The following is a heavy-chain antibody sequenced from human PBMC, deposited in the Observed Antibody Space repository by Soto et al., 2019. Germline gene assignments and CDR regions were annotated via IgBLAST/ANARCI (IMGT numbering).Heavy chain of an antibody. CDR1: GFTFEEYS. Sequence: PGGSLRLSYVVSGFTFEEYSVYWVRQHQGKGLEWVSAISRSGGSTYYADSVKGRFTISRDNSKNALYLQMNSLRAEDTAVYYCAKGRGYNWNRDAFDIWGQGTMVTVSS. D-gene: IGHD1-20*01. CDR3: AKGRGYNWNRDAFDI. J-gene: IGHJ3*02. CDR2: ISRSGGST. V-gene: IGHV3-23*01.